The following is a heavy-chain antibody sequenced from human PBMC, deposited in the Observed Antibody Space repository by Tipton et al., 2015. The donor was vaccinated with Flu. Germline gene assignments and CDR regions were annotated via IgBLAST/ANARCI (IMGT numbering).Heavy chain of an antibody. CDR2: IDYVGDS. J-gene: IGHJ4*02. V-gene: IGHV4-39*02. CDR1: SGSIRSTNYF. CDR3: ARLSFYDVDLKHYYFDS. D-gene: IGHD3-10*02. Sequence: TLSLTCTVSSGSIRSTNYFCAWIRQPPGKGLELIGTIDYVGDSQYNPSLKSRVSISVDTSKNHFSLSLSSATAADTAVYYCARLSFYDVDLKHYYFDSWGQGTLVTVSS.